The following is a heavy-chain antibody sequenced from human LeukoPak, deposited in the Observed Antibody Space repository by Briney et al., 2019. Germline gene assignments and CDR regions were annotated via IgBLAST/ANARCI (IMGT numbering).Heavy chain of an antibody. Sequence: GGSLRFSCAASGFTFSSYGMHWVSQAPGKGLEWVAVISYDGSNKYYADSVKGRFTISRDNAKNSLYLQMNSLRAEDAAVYYCANLIYSYGCNYWGQGTLVTVSS. D-gene: IGHD5-18*01. J-gene: IGHJ4*02. V-gene: IGHV3-30*18. CDR2: ISYDGSNK. CDR1: GFTFSSYG. CDR3: ANLIYSYGCNY.